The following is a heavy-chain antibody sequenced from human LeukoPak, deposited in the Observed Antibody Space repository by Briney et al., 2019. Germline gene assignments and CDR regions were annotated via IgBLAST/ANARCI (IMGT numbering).Heavy chain of an antibody. J-gene: IGHJ3*02. Sequence: GASVKVSCKASGYTFTGYYMHWVRQAPGQGLEWMGWINPNSGDTNYAQKFQGRVTMTRDTSISTAYMELNRLTFDDTAVYYCAREEVGYDAFDIWGQGTMVTVSS. CDR2: INPNSGDT. CDR1: GYTFTGYY. V-gene: IGHV1-2*02. D-gene: IGHD1-26*01. CDR3: AREEVGYDAFDI.